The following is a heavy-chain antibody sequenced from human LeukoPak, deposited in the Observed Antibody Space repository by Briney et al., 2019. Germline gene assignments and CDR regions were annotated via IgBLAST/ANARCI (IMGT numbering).Heavy chain of an antibody. CDR1: GFTFSSYA. V-gene: IGHV3-30*04. CDR3: ASDSGYFDY. Sequence: PGGSLRLSCAASGFTFSSYAMHWVRQAPGKGLEWVAVISYDGSNKYYADFVKGRFTISRDNSKNTLYLQMNSLRAEDTAVYYCASDSGYFDYWGQGTLVTVSS. J-gene: IGHJ4*02. CDR2: ISYDGSNK. D-gene: IGHD6-19*01.